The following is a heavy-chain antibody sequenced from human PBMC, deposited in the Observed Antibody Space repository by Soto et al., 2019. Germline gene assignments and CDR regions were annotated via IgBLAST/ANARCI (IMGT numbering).Heavy chain of an antibody. J-gene: IGHJ3*02. CDR2: INPSGGST. Sequence: GASVKVSCKASGYTFTSYYMHWVRQAPGQGLEWMGIINPSGGSTSYAQKFQGRVTMTRDTSTSTVYMELSSLRSEDTAVYYCAEERRGIAAAGHDAFDIWGQGTMVTVSS. CDR1: GYTFTSYY. V-gene: IGHV1-46*01. D-gene: IGHD6-13*01. CDR3: AEERRGIAAAGHDAFDI.